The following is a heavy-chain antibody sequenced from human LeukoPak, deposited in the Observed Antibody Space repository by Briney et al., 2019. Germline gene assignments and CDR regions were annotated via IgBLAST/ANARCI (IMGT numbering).Heavy chain of an antibody. CDR2: IIPIFGTA. Sequence: GASVKVSCKASGGTFSSYAISWVRQAPGQGLEWMGGIIPIFGTANYAQKFQGRVTITADESTSTAYMELSSLRSEDTAAYYCARASPYGGNPRYYFDYWGQGTLVTVSS. J-gene: IGHJ4*02. D-gene: IGHD4-23*01. CDR3: ARASPYGGNPRYYFDY. CDR1: GGTFSSYA. V-gene: IGHV1-69*13.